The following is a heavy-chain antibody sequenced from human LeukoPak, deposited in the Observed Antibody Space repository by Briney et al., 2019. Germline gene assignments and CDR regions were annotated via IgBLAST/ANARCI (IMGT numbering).Heavy chain of an antibody. CDR3: TRAAGTRFLGWDDY. Sequence: ASVKVSCKASGYTFTNYGITWVRQAPGQGPEWMGRISATNGNTNYAQEFQGRVTMTTDTSTSTAYMEVRSLRSDDTAVYYCTRAAGTRFLGWDDYWGQGTLVTVSS. D-gene: IGHD1-26*01. V-gene: IGHV1-18*01. J-gene: IGHJ4*02. CDR2: ISATNGNT. CDR1: GYTFTNYG.